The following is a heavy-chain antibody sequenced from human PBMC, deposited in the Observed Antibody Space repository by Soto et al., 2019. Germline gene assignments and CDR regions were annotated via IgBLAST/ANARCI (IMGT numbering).Heavy chain of an antibody. D-gene: IGHD3-10*01. Sequence: QEQLVESGGGAVQPGGSLRLSCTASGFSFSSYDMHWVRQAPGEGLEWVSAMSFDGSYKHYADSVKGRFTISRDNSENTLYMQMNGLRPEDTAVYFCARGIIRGVVYYGVEVWGQGTTVTVS. J-gene: IGHJ6*02. CDR1: GFSFSSYD. V-gene: IGHV3-30*03. CDR3: ARGIIRGVVYYGVEV. CDR2: MSFDGSYK.